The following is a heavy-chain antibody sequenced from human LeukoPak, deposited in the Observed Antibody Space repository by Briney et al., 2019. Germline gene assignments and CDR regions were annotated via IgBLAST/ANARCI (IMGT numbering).Heavy chain of an antibody. CDR1: GFTFSSYV. D-gene: IGHD6-19*01. J-gene: IGHJ4*02. CDR2: ISDSGGST. Sequence: GGSLRLSCAASGFTFSSYVMSWVRQAPGKGLEWVSTISDSGGSTYYADSVKGRFTISRDNSKNTLDLQMNSLRGEDTAVYYCAHIALWPVPHGYWGQGTLVTVSS. V-gene: IGHV3-23*01. CDR3: AHIALWPVPHGY.